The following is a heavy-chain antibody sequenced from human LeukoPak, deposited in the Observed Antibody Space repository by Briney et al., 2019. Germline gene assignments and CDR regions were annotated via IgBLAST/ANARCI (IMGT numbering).Heavy chain of an antibody. CDR3: ARLNYDFWSGVWEGYYMDV. Sequence: PGGSLRLSCAASGFSFSSYWMSWVRQAPGKGLEWVANIKQDGSEKYYVDSVKGRFTISRDNAKNSLYLQMNSLSAEDTAVYYCARLNYDFWSGVWEGYYMDVWGKGTTVTVSS. V-gene: IGHV3-7*01. J-gene: IGHJ6*03. CDR1: GFSFSSYW. CDR2: IKQDGSEK. D-gene: IGHD3-3*01.